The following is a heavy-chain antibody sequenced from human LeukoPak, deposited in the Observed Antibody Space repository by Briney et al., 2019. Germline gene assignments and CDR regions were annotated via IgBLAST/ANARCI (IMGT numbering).Heavy chain of an antibody. CDR1: GGSISSHY. V-gene: IGHV4-59*11. Sequence: SETLSLTCTVSGGSISSHYWSWIRQPPGKGLEWIGYIYYSGSTNYNPSLKSRVTISVDTSKNQFSLKLSSVTAADTAVYYCARDVAHYDFWSGYYKGNWFDPWGQGTLVTVSS. J-gene: IGHJ5*02. CDR2: IYYSGST. CDR3: ARDVAHYDFWSGYYKGNWFDP. D-gene: IGHD3-3*01.